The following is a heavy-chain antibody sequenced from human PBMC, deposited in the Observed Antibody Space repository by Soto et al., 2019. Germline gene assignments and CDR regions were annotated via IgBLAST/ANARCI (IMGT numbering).Heavy chain of an antibody. CDR2: ISAYNGNT. D-gene: IGHD2-15*01. Sequence: ASLKVSCKASGYTFTSYGISWVRQAPGQGLEWMGWISAYNGNTNYAQKLQGRVTMTTDTSTSTAYMELRSLRSDDTAVYYCARDIKSCSGGSSYYYYYGMDVWGQGTTVTVS. CDR1: GYTFTSYG. CDR3: ARDIKSCSGGSSYYYYYGMDV. V-gene: IGHV1-18*01. J-gene: IGHJ6*02.